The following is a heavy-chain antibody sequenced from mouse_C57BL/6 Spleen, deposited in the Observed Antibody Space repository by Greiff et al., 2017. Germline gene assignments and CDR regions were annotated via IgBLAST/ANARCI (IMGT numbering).Heavy chain of an antibody. CDR3: AKDDGSSPCDY. CDR1: GFTFSSYA. V-gene: IGHV5-4*01. Sequence: EVKLEESGGGLVKPGGSLKLSCAASGFTFSSYAMSGVRQTPDTRLEWVATISDGGSYTYYPDNVKCRFTTSRDNAKNNLYLQMSHLKSADTAMYYCAKDDGSSPCDYWGQGTTLTVSA. D-gene: IGHD1-1*01. CDR2: ISDGGSYT. J-gene: IGHJ2*01.